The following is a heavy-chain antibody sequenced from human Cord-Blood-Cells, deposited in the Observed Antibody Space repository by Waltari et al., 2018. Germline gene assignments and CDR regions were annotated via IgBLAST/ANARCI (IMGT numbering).Heavy chain of an antibody. CDR2: INAGNGNT. Sequence: QVQLVQSGAEVKKPGASVKVSCKASGYTFTSYAMHWVRQAPGQRLEWMGWINAGNGNTKYSQKFQGRVTITRDTSASTAYMELSSPRSEDTAVYYCAKDRDGYNYFDYWGQGTLVTVSS. D-gene: IGHD5-12*01. CDR3: AKDRDGYNYFDY. V-gene: IGHV1-3*01. CDR1: GYTFTSYA. J-gene: IGHJ4*02.